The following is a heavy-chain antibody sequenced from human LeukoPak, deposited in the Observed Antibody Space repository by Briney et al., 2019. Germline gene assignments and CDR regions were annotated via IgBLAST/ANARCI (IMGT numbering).Heavy chain of an antibody. CDR2: ISSDGSSK. J-gene: IGHJ4*02. D-gene: IGHD6-6*01. V-gene: IGHV3-30-3*01. Sequence: GGSLRLSCATSGFTFDKYFIHWVRQAPGKGLEWVAVISSDGSSKHYADSVKGRFTIFTDTSKGTLYLQINSLRPEDTAVYYCARDLVSYSSSPLHWGQGTLVTVSS. CDR1: GFTFDKYF. CDR3: ARDLVSYSSSPLH.